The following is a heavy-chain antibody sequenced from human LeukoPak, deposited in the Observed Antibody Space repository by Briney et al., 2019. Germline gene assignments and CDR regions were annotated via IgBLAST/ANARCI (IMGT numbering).Heavy chain of an antibody. V-gene: IGHV4-39*07. Sequence: PETLSLTCTVSGGSISSSSYYWGWIRQPPGKGLEWIGSIYYSGSTCYNPSLKSRVTISVDTSKNQFSLKLSSVTAADTAVYYCARDHLDYGDYGGIDYWGQGTLVTVSS. J-gene: IGHJ4*02. D-gene: IGHD4-17*01. CDR3: ARDHLDYGDYGGIDY. CDR2: IYYSGST. CDR1: GGSISSSSYY.